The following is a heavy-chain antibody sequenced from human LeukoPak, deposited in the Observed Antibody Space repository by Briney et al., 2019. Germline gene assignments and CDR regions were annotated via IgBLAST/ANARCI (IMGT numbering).Heavy chain of an antibody. D-gene: IGHD6-6*01. J-gene: IGHJ4*02. V-gene: IGHV3-23*01. CDR2: ISGSGGST. CDR1: GFTFSSYA. CDR3: AKVGTYSSYGEYFDY. Sequence: GGSLRLSCAASGFTFSSYAMSWVRQAPGKGLEWVSAISGSGGSTYYADSVKGRLTISRDNSKNTLYLQMNSLRAEDTAVYYCAKVGTYSSYGEYFDYWGQGTLVTVSS.